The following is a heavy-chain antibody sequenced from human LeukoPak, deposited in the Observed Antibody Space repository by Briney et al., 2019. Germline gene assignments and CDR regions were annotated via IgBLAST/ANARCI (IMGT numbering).Heavy chain of an antibody. D-gene: IGHD6-6*01. V-gene: IGHV3-23*01. J-gene: IGHJ4*02. CDR1: GFTFSSYA. Sequence: GGSLRLSCAASGFTFSSYAMSWVRQAPGKGLEWVSAISGSGGSTYYADSVKGRFTISRDNSRDTLYLQMNSLRAEDTAVYYCARASEYSSSSDDYWGQGTLVTVSS. CDR3: ARASEYSSSSDDY. CDR2: ISGSGGST.